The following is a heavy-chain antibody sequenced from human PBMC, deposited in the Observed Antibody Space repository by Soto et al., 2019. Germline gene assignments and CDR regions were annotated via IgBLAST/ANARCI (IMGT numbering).Heavy chain of an antibody. CDR2: ISWNSGSI. CDR1: GFTFDDYA. V-gene: IGHV3-9*01. Sequence: AGGSLRLSCAASGFTFDDYAMHWVRQAPGKGLEWVSGISWNSGSIGYADSVKGRFTISRDNAKNSLYLQMNSLRAEDTALYYCARAGSGWFFPFDYWGQGTLVTVSS. CDR3: ARAGSGWFFPFDY. J-gene: IGHJ4*02. D-gene: IGHD6-19*01.